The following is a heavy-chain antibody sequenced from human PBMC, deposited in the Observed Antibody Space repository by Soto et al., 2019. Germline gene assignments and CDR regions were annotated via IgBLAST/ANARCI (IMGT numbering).Heavy chain of an antibody. J-gene: IGHJ4*02. CDR3: ARDVGYCSSSTCLIDY. Sequence: VQLVQSGAEVKKPGASVRLSCKASGYTFHTYGISWVRQAPGQGLGWMGWISTFNGETRYAQKFRARVTVTTDTSTTTGYMELRSLRSDDTAVYYCARDVGYCSSSTCLIDYWGQGTLVTVSS. CDR1: GYTFHTYG. V-gene: IGHV1-18*01. D-gene: IGHD2-2*01. CDR2: ISTFNGET.